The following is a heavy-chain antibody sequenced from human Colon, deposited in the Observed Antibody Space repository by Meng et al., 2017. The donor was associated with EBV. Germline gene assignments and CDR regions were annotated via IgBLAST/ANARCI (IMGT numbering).Heavy chain of an antibody. D-gene: IGHD3-10*01. CDR3: ARRRGGSGRDC. J-gene: IGHJ4*02. CDR1: GGSTSSNGYY. CDR2: IYHSGST. Sequence: QLQLQDPGPGPVKPLVTLSLPGTGSGGSTSSNGYYWDWVRQPPGKGLEWIGAIYHSGSTSYNPSLQSRVTMFVDTSKNQFSLMLTSVTATDTAVYYCARRRGGSGRDCWGQGTLVTVSS. V-gene: IGHV4-39*01.